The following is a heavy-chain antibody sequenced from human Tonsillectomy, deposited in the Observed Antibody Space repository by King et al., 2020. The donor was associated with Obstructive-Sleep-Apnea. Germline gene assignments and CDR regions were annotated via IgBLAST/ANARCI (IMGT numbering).Heavy chain of an antibody. CDR3: ARVGSGSYSSY. CDR1: GFTFSSYS. J-gene: IGHJ4*02. V-gene: IGHV3-48*04. CDR2: ISSSSSTI. D-gene: IGHD1-26*01. Sequence: VQLVESGGGLVQPGGSLRLSCAASGFTFSSYSMNWVRQAQGKGLEWVSYISSSSSTIYYADSLKGRFTISRDNAKNSLYLQMNSLRAEDTAVYYCARVGSGSYSSYWGQGTLVTVSS.